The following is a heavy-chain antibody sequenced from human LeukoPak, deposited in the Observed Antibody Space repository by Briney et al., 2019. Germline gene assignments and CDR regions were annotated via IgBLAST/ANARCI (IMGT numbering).Heavy chain of an antibody. CDR3: TRSHHRAYGPNDY. V-gene: IGHV3-30-3*01. CDR1: GFTFSSYA. CDR2: ISYDGSNK. J-gene: IGHJ4*02. Sequence: PGTSLRLSCAASGFTFSSYAMHWVRQAPGKGLEWVAVISYDGSNKYYADSVKGRFTISRDNSKNTLYLQMNSLRAEDTAVYYCTRSHHRAYGPNDYWGQGTLVTVSS. D-gene: IGHD4-17*01.